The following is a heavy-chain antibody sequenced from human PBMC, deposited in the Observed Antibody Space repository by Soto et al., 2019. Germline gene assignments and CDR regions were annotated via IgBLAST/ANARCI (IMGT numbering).Heavy chain of an antibody. CDR2: IFPLTDIP. CDR1: GGTFRNYP. V-gene: IGHV1-69*02. CDR3: ARGPLVVLNYFES. Sequence: QVQLVQSGPEVTKPGSSVKVSCKASGGTFRNYPINWVRQAPGQGLEWMGSIFPLTDIPDYAQNFQARLTISADKSTSTAYMELSSLTSDDTAMYFCARGPLVVLNYFESWGQGTLVTVAS. J-gene: IGHJ4*02.